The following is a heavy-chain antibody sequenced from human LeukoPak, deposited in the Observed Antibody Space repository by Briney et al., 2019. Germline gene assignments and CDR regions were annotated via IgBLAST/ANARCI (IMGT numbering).Heavy chain of an antibody. J-gene: IGHJ4*02. CDR3: ARESVQYCSSTSCYTRGGIDY. Sequence: PSETLSLTCAVYGGSFSGYYWSWIRQPPGKGLEWIGEINHSGSTNYNPSLKSRVTISVDTSKNQSSLKLSSVTAADTAVYYCARESVQYCSSTSCYTRGGIDYWGQGTLVTVSS. D-gene: IGHD2-2*02. CDR1: GGSFSGYY. CDR2: INHSGST. V-gene: IGHV4-34*01.